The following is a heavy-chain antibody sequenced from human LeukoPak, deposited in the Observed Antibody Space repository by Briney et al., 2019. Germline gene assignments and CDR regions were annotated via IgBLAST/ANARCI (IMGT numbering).Heavy chain of an antibody. CDR3: ARSSLGARGPLTGLFDY. Sequence: HPGGSLRLSCAASGFTFSSYAMHWVRQAPGKGLEWVAVISYDGSNKYYADSVKGRFTISRDNSKNTLYLQMNSLRAEDTAVYYCARSSLGARGPLTGLFDYWGQGTLVTVSS. V-gene: IGHV3-30-3*01. J-gene: IGHJ4*02. D-gene: IGHD3-10*01. CDR2: ISYDGSNK. CDR1: GFTFSSYA.